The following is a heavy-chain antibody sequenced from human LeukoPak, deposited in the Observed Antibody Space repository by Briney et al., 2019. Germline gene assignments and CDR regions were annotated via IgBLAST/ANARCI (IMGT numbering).Heavy chain of an antibody. CDR2: ISYDGSNK. CDR1: GFTFSSYA. J-gene: IGHJ4*02. CDR3: ARDGSSSWYFDY. D-gene: IGHD6-13*01. V-gene: IGHV3-30-3*01. Sequence: PGGSLRLSCAASGFTFSSYAMHWVRQAPGKGLEWVAVISYDGSNKYYADSVKGRFTISRDNSKNTLYLQMNSLRAEDTAVYYCARDGSSSWYFDYWGQGTLVTVSS.